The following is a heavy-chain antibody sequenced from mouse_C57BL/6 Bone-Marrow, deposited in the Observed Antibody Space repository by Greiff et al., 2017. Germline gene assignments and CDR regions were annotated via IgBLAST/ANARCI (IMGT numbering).Heavy chain of an antibody. J-gene: IGHJ3*01. V-gene: IGHV10-1*01. CDR1: GFSFNTYA. CDR3: VRQTGSWFGSFAY. D-gene: IGHD2-2*01. CDR2: IRSKSNNYAT. Sequence: VQLKQSGGGLVQPKGSLKLSCAASGFSFNTYAMNWVRQAPGKGLEWVARIRSKSNNYATYYADSVKNRFTISSDDSESMLYLQMNNLKTEDTAMYYCVRQTGSWFGSFAYWGQGTLVTVSA.